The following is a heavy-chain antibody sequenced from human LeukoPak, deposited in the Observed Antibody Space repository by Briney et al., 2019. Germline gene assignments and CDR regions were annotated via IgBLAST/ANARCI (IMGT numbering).Heavy chain of an antibody. Sequence: ASVKVSCKASGYTFTSCGISWVRQAPGQGLERMGWISAYNGNTNYAQKLQGRVTMTTDTSTSTAYMELRSLRSDDTAVYYCARGWTYYDFWSGYYNWFDPWGQGTLVTVSS. CDR3: ARGWTYYDFWSGYYNWFDP. CDR1: GYTFTSCG. CDR2: ISAYNGNT. J-gene: IGHJ5*02. V-gene: IGHV1-18*01. D-gene: IGHD3-3*01.